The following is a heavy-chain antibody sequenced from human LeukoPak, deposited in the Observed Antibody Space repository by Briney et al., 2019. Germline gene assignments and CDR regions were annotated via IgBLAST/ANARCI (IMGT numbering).Heavy chain of an antibody. CDR1: GYTFTGYY. J-gene: IGHJ4*02. V-gene: IGHV1-2*02. CDR3: ARWSATYHFDY. Sequence: ASVKVSCKASGYTFTGYYMHWVRQAPGQGLEWMGWINPNSGGTNYAQKFQGRVTMTRDTSISTVYMELSRLTSDDTAVYYCARWSATYHFDYWGQGTLVTVSS. CDR2: INPNSGGT. D-gene: IGHD3-3*01.